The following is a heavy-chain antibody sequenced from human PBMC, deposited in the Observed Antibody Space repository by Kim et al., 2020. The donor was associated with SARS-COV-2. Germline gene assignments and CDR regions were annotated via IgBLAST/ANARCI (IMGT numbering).Heavy chain of an antibody. CDR1: GYTFTGHY. CDR2: INPRDGGT. J-gene: IGHJ4*02. CDR3: ARGIGDFYDSISSVWGTRFDS. Sequence: ASVKVSCKASGYTFTGHYIIWVRQVPGQGLEWIGLINPRDGGTYYAQRVQGRVTMTSDTSTSTVYMELSSLSSEDTALYYCARGIGDFYDSISSVWGTRFDSWGQGTQVTVSS. V-gene: IGHV1-46*01. D-gene: IGHD2-21*01.